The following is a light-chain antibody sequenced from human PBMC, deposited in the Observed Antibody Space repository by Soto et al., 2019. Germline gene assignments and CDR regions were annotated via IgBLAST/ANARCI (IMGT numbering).Light chain of an antibody. CDR2: EVN. CDR3: NSFTTSSTYV. CDR1: SSDIGSYSR. J-gene: IGLJ1*01. Sequence: QSALTQPASVSGSPGQSITISCTGTSSDIGSYSRVSWYQQPPGTAPKLIIYEVNNRPSGVPDRFSGSKSSNTASLTISGLQAEDEADYYCNSFTTSSTYVFGTGTKLTVL. V-gene: IGLV2-18*02.